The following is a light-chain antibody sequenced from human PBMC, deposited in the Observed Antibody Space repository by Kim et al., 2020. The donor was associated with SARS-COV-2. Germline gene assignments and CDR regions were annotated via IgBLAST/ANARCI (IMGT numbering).Light chain of an antibody. J-gene: IGKJ3*01. Sequence: PGDTATLSCRASQSVSSSYLAWYQQKPGQAPRLLIYGASSRATGIPDRFSGSGSGTVFTLTTSRLEPEDFAVYYCQQYGSSLLFTFAPGTKVDIK. CDR3: QQYGSSLLFT. CDR1: QSVSSSY. CDR2: GAS. V-gene: IGKV3-20*01.